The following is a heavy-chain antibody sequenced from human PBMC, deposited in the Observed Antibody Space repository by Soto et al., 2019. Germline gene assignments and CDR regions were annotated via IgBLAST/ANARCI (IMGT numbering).Heavy chain of an antibody. Sequence: QVQLQESGPGLVKPSQTLSLTCTVSGGSISSGGYYWSWIRQHPGKGLEWIGYIYYSGSTYYNPSLKSRVTISVDTSKNQFSLKLGSVTAADTAVYYCARGRYSSSTGWYFDLWGRGTLVTVSS. J-gene: IGHJ2*01. CDR1: GGSISSGGYY. D-gene: IGHD6-6*01. V-gene: IGHV4-31*03. CDR2: IYYSGST. CDR3: ARGRYSSSTGWYFDL.